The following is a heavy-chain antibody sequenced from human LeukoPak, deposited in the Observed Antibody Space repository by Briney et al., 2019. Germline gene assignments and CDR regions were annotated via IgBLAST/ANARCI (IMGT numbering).Heavy chain of an antibody. CDR2: IYSGGST. CDR1: GFTVSSNY. CDR3: ARGRNWGGYYYTDV. J-gene: IGHJ6*03. Sequence: GGSLRLSCAASGFTVSSNYMSWVRQAPGKGLEWVSVIYSGGSTYYADSVKGRFTISRDNSKNTLYLQMNSLRAEDTAVYYCARGRNWGGYYYTDVWGKGTTVTVSS. V-gene: IGHV3-53*01. D-gene: IGHD7-27*01.